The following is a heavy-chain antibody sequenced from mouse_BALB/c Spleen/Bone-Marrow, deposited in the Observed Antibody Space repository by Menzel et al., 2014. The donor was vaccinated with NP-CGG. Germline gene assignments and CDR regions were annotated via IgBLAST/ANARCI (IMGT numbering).Heavy chain of an antibody. CDR1: GFTFSDYY. D-gene: IGHD1-2*01. J-gene: IGHJ1*01. CDR3: ARVVTTATLYWYFDV. V-gene: IGHV5-4*02. Sequence: EVKLMESGGGLVKPGGSLKLSCAASGFTFSDYYMYWVRQTPEKRLEWVATISDGGSYTYYPDSVKGRFTISRDNAKNSLYLQMSSLKSEDTAMYYCARVVTTATLYWYFDVWGAGTTVTVSS. CDR2: ISDGGSYT.